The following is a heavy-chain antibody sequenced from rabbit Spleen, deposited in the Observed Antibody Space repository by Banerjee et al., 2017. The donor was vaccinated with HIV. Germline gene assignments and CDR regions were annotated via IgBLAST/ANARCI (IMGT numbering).Heavy chain of an antibody. D-gene: IGHD6-1*01. V-gene: IGHV1S40*01. CDR3: ARGEHFSVGFSAFAIYLDL. CDR1: GFDFSSSYY. CDR2: IDTSSVNT. Sequence: QSLEESGGGLVKPGGTLTLTCKASGFDFSSSYYMCWVRQAPGKGLELIACIDTSSVNTADATWAKGRFTISKTLSTTVTLQMTSLTAADTATYFCARGEHFSVGFSAFAIYLDLWGPGTLVTVS. J-gene: IGHJ4*01.